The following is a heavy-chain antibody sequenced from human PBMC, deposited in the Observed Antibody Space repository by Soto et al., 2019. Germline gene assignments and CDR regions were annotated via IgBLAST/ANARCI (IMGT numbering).Heavy chain of an antibody. V-gene: IGHV4-34*01. CDR1: GGSFSGYY. CDR2: INHSGST. CDR3: ARGPLTMVRGGPPRD. D-gene: IGHD3-10*01. J-gene: IGHJ4*02. Sequence: QVQLQQWGAGLLKPSETLSLTCAVYGGSFSGYYWSWIRQPPGKGLEWIGEINHSGSTNYNPSLKSRVTISVDTSKNQFSLKLSSVTAADTAVYYCARGPLTMVRGGPPRDWGQGTLVTVSS.